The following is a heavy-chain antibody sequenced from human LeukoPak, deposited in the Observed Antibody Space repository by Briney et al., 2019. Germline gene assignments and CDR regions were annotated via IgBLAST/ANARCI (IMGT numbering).Heavy chain of an antibody. CDR1: GFTFDDYG. CDR2: IKGDGSSI. J-gene: IGHJ4*02. V-gene: IGHV3-74*03. CDR3: AREGRVSGYDFDS. Sequence: GRSLRLSCAASGFTFDDYGMHWVRQDPGKGLVWVASIKGDGSSITYADSVKGRFTISRDNAKNTLYLQMNSLGVEDTAVYYCAREGRVSGYDFDSWGQGTLVTVSS. D-gene: IGHD5-12*01.